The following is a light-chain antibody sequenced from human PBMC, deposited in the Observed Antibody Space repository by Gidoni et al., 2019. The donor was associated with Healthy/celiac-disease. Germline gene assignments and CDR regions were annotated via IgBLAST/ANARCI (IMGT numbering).Light chain of an antibody. CDR3: QQYGSSPRT. Sequence: EIVLTQSPGTLSLSPGERATLSCRASQSVSSSYLAWYQQKPGQANRLLIYGASSRATGIPDRCSGRGAGTDFTLTISRLEPEDFAVYYCQQYGSSPRTFGQGTKVEIK. J-gene: IGKJ1*01. V-gene: IGKV3-20*01. CDR1: QSVSSSY. CDR2: GAS.